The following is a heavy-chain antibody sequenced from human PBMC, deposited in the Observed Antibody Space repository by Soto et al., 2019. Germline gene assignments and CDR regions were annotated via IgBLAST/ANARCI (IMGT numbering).Heavy chain of an antibody. D-gene: IGHD6-6*01. V-gene: IGHV3-30-3*01. CDR3: AREKLADYFDY. J-gene: IGHJ4*02. Sequence: QVQLVESGGGVVQPGRSLRLSCEASGFTFSNYAVHWVRQAPGKGLEWVAMISYDGSQTYYADSLKGRFTISRDNSKNTLYLQLNSLREEDTGIYYCAREKLADYFDYWGQGNLVTVSS. CDR1: GFTFSNYA. CDR2: ISYDGSQT.